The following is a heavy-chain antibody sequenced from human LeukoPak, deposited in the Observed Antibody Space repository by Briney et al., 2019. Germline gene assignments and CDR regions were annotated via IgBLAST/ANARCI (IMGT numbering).Heavy chain of an antibody. CDR3: AGNEVVPAAIRGYYFDY. D-gene: IGHD2-2*01. Sequence: SETLSLTRTVSGGSISGHYCSWIRQPAGKGLEWIGRIYNSGSTNYNPSLKSRVTMSVDTSKNQFSLKLSSVTAADTAVYYCAGNEVVPAAIRGYYFDYWGQGTLVTVSS. CDR1: GGSISGHY. CDR2: IYNSGST. V-gene: IGHV4-4*07. J-gene: IGHJ4*02.